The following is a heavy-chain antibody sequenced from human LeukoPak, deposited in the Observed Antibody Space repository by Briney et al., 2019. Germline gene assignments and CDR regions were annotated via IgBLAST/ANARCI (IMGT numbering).Heavy chain of an antibody. D-gene: IGHD3-3*01. Sequence: PSETLSLTCTVSGGSISSSSYYWGWIRQPPGKGLEWIGSIYYSGSTYYNPSLKSRVTISVDTSKNQFSLKLSSVTAADTAVYYCASLRLDYDFWSGYYSERGKNWFDPWGQGTLVTVSS. V-gene: IGHV4-39*01. CDR3: ASLRLDYDFWSGYYSERGKNWFDP. J-gene: IGHJ5*02. CDR1: GGSISSSSYY. CDR2: IYYSGST.